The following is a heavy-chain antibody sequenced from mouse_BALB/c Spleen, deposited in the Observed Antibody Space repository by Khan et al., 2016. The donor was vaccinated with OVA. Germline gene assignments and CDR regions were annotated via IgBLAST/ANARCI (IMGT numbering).Heavy chain of an antibody. D-gene: IGHD2-4*01. CDR2: IWSVGST. V-gene: IGHV2-2*02. CDR3: ARNYDYDEGLAY. CDR1: GFSLTSYG. J-gene: IGHJ3*01. Sequence: QVQLKESGPGLVQPSQSLSITCTVSGFSLTSYGVHWVRQSPGKGLEWLGVIWSVGSTDYNAAFISRLNICKDNSKSKAFFKMNSLQANDTAIYYCARNYDYDEGLAYWGQGTLVTVSA.